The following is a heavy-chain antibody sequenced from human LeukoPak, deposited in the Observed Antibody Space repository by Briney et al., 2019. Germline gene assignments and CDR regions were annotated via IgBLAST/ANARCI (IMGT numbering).Heavy chain of an antibody. V-gene: IGHV1-69*13. CDR3: ARHPGYCSGGSCYYYYYYGMDV. Sequence: SVKVSCKASGGTFSSYAISWVRQAPGQGLEWMGGIIPIFGTANYAQKFQGRVTITADESTSTAYMELSSLRSEDTAVYYCARHPGYCSGGSCYYYYYYGMDVWGKGTTVTVPS. J-gene: IGHJ6*04. CDR1: GGTFSSYA. D-gene: IGHD2-15*01. CDR2: IIPIFGTA.